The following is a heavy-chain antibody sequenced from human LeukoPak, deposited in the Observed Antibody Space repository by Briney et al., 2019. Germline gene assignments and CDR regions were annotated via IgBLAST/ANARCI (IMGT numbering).Heavy chain of an antibody. V-gene: IGHV1-69*01. J-gene: IGHJ4*02. D-gene: IGHD3-10*01. CDR3: ARRDASGSFRDY. CDR1: GGTFSSYA. CDR2: IIPIFGTA. Sequence: AASVKVSCKASGGTFSSYAISWVRQDPGQGLAWMGGIIPIFGTANYAQKFQGRVTITADESTSTAYMELSSLRTSDTAMYYCARRDASGSFRDYWGQGTLVTVSS.